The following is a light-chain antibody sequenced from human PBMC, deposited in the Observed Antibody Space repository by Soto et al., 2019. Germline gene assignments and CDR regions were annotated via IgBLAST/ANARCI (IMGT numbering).Light chain of an antibody. Sequence: QSVLTQPASGSGSPGQSITISCTGTSRDVGGYDYVSWYQQHPGKAPKLMFSEVSNRPSGVSDRFSGSKSGNTASLTISGLQAEDEADYYCSSYTSSTTQVFGTGTKVTVL. CDR1: SRDVGGYDY. J-gene: IGLJ1*01. CDR2: EVS. V-gene: IGLV2-14*01. CDR3: SSYTSSTTQV.